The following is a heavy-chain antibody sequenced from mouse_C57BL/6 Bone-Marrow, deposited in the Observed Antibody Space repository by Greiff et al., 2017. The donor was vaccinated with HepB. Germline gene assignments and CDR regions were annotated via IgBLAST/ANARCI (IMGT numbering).Heavy chain of an antibody. J-gene: IGHJ4*01. Sequence: VQLQQSGAELARPGASVKMSCKASGYTFTDYYMNWVKQSHGKSLEWIGVINPYNGGTSYNQKFKGKATLTVDKSSSTAYMELNSLTSEDSAVYYCVRWLPIAMDYWGQGTSVTVSS. CDR1: GYTFTDYY. D-gene: IGHD2-3*01. CDR3: VRWLPIAMDY. V-gene: IGHV1-19*01. CDR2: INPYNGGT.